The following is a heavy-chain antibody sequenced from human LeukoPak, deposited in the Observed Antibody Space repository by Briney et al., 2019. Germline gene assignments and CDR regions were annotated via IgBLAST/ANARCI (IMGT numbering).Heavy chain of an antibody. CDR2: ISGYNGNT. CDR1: GYTFTSYG. V-gene: IGHV1-18*01. J-gene: IGHJ3*02. D-gene: IGHD3-22*01. CDR3: ARDRSVVRYYDSSGYYSDAFDI. Sequence: AASVKVSCKASGYTFTSYGINWVRQAPGQGLEWVGWISGYNGNTNYAQKFQGRVTMTTDTSTSTAYMELRSLRSDDTAVYSCARDRSVVRYYDSSGYYSDAFDIWGQGTMVTVSS.